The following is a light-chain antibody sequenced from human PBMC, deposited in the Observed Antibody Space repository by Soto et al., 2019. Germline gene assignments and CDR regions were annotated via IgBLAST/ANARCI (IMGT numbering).Light chain of an antibody. J-gene: IGKJ4*02. Sequence: DIQMTQSPATLAASVGDRVSLTCRASQSIDTWLAWYQQKPGKAPNLLIYKTSRLESGVPSRFSGSVSGTEFAVTISSLQPEDFGSYYCKEYKNDYGAFWEGTKVDI. CDR1: QSIDTW. CDR3: KEYKNDYGA. V-gene: IGKV1-5*03. CDR2: KTS.